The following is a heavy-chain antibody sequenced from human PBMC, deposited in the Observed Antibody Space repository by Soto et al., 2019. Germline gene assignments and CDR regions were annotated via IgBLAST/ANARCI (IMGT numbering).Heavy chain of an antibody. CDR1: GFTFSDYY. V-gene: IGHV3-11*01. D-gene: IGHD3-16*01. CDR2: ISNSGTTI. Sequence: QVQLVESGGGLVKPGGSLRLSCEASGFTFSDYYMSWIRQAPGKGLEWVSYISNSGTTIYYADSVKGRFTISRDNANNSLYLQMNSLRAEDTAVYYCAKSFQPPLGESSYSYYYYTDVWGKGTTVTVSS. CDR3: AKSFQPPLGESSYSYYYYTDV. J-gene: IGHJ6*03.